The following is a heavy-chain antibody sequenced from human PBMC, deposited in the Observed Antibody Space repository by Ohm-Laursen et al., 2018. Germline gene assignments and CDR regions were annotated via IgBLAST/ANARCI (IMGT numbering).Heavy chain of an antibody. V-gene: IGHV4-59*08. Sequence: GTLSLTCTVSGGSLRNYYWSWIRQPPGKGLEWIGYIYYNGNPRYSPSLESRVTFSVDQSKNQFSLKLNSVTAADTALYYCVLYSSFSVSWGQGTLVTVSS. J-gene: IGHJ5*02. D-gene: IGHD6-6*01. CDR2: IYYNGNP. CDR3: VLYSSFSVS. CDR1: GGSLRNYY.